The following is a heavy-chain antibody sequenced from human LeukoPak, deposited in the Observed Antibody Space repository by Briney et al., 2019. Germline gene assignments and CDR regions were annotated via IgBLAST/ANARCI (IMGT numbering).Heavy chain of an antibody. CDR2: ISVDGESA. J-gene: IGHJ4*02. V-gene: IGHV3-23*01. CDR1: GFSVSTSG. D-gene: IGHD6-19*01. CDR3: AQGVGSGWHPH. Sequence: GGFLRLSCTVSGFSVSTSGMSWVRQAQGKGLQTISAISVDGESAYYADSVKGRFTISRDNSKNTLYLQMNSLRLEDTAVYYCAQGVGSGWHPHWGQGSLVSVSS.